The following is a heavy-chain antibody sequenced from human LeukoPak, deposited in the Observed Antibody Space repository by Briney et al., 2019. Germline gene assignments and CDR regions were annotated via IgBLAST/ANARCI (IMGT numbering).Heavy chain of an antibody. CDR3: AKDIGVSGWYYFDY. D-gene: IGHD6-19*01. V-gene: IGHV3-9*01. J-gene: IGHJ4*02. Sequence: GGSLRLSCAASGFTFDDYAMHWVRQAPGKGLEWVSGISWNSGSIGYADSVKGRFTISRDNAKNSLYLQMNSLRAEDTALYYCAKDIGVSGWYYFDYWGQGILVTVSS. CDR2: ISWNSGSI. CDR1: GFTFDDYA.